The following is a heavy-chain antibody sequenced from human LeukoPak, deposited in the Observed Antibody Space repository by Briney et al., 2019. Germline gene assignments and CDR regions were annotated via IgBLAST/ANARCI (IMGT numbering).Heavy chain of an antibody. CDR1: GGSFSGYY. CDR3: ARPYRYNWNRNWFDP. Sequence: PSETLSLTCAVYGGSFSGYYWSWIRQPPGKGLEWIGEINHSGSTNYNPSLKSRVTISVDTSKNQFSLKLSSVTAADTAVYYCARPYRYNWNRNWFDPWGQGTLVTVSS. J-gene: IGHJ5*02. CDR2: INHSGST. V-gene: IGHV4-34*01. D-gene: IGHD1-20*01.